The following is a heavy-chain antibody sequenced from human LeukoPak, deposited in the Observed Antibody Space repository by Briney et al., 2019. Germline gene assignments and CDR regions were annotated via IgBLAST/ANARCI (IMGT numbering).Heavy chain of an antibody. D-gene: IGHD2-2*01. CDR2: IGSSSNFI. CDR1: GFTFSSYT. Sequence: GGSLRLSCAASGFTFSSYTMNWVRQPPGKGLEWVSSIGSSSNFISYADSVKGRFTISRDNAKNSLYLQMNSVRAEDTAVYYCARSREDIVLVPASYWSQGTLVTVSS. J-gene: IGHJ4*02. CDR3: ARSREDIVLVPASY. V-gene: IGHV3-21*01.